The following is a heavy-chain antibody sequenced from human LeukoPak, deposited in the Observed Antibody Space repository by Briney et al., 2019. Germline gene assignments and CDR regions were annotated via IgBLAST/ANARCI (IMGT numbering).Heavy chain of an antibody. V-gene: IGHV3-11*01. J-gene: IGHJ4*02. CDR3: ARGGYNWNGVDY. D-gene: IGHD1-1*01. CDR1: GFTFSDYY. CDR2: ISSSGNTI. Sequence: PGGSLRLSCAASGFTFSDYYMSWVRRAPGKGLEWVSYISSSGNTIYYAVSVKGRFTISRDNAKNSLYLQMNSLRAEDTAVYFCARGGYNWNGVDYWGQGTLVTVSS.